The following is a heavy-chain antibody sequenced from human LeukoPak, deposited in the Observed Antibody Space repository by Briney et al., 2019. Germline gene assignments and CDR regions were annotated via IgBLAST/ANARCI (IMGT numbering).Heavy chain of an antibody. V-gene: IGHV4-39*07. CDR2: IYYSGST. CDR3: ASLHDYGAFDY. D-gene: IGHD4-17*01. CDR1: GGSISSSSYY. J-gene: IGHJ4*02. Sequence: PSETLSLTCTVSGGSISSSSYYWGWIRQPPGKGLEWIGSIYYSGSTYYNPSLKSRVTISVDTSKNQFSLKLSSVTAADTAVYYCASLHDYGAFDYWGQGTLVTVSS.